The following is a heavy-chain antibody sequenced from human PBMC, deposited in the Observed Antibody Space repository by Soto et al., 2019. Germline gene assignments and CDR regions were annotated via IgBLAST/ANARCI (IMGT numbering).Heavy chain of an antibody. CDR1: GGSISSTSYY. V-gene: IGHV4-39*01. Sequence: QLQLQESGPGLVKPSETLSLTCSVSGGSISSTSYYWAWIRRPPGKGLDWVATVYYNGRPYYNPSLKSRVTISVDTSKNQFSLNLGSVTAADTAVYYCARYFDTSDRPSFHHWGQGTLVTVSS. CDR2: VYYNGRP. J-gene: IGHJ1*01. D-gene: IGHD3-22*01. CDR3: ARYFDTSDRPSFHH.